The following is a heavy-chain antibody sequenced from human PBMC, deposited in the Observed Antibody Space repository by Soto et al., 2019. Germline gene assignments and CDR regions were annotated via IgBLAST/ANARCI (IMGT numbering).Heavy chain of an antibody. CDR3: ARAFRGYDFWSGIRGHYFDY. J-gene: IGHJ4*02. Sequence: QVQLQQWGAGLLKPSETLSLTCAVYGGSFSGYYWSWIRQPPGKGLEWIGEINHSGSTNYNPSLKSRVTISVDTSKNQFSLKLSSVTAADTAVYYCARAFRGYDFWSGIRGHYFDYWGQGTLVTVSS. CDR1: GGSFSGYY. D-gene: IGHD3-3*01. V-gene: IGHV4-34*01. CDR2: INHSGST.